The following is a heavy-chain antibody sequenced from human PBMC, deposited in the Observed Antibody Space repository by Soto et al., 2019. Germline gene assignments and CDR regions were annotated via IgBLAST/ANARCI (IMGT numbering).Heavy chain of an antibody. CDR1: GYTFTSYG. V-gene: IGHV1-18*04. CDR3: ARESMSYDYSNLRY. J-gene: IGHJ4*02. CDR2: IDVNT. Sequence: QVQLVQSGAEVKQPGASVKVSCKGSGYTFTSYGISWVRQAPGQGLEWMGWIDVNTNYAQKFQGRVTMTTDTSTSTAYRERRSLRSDDTAVYYCARESMSYDYSNLRYWGQGTQVTVSS. D-gene: IGHD4-4*01.